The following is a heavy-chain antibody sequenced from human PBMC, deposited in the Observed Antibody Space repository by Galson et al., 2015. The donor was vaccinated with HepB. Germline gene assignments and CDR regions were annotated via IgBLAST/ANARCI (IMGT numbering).Heavy chain of an antibody. Sequence: SVKVSCKASGFTFTSSAVQWVRQARGQRLEWIGWIVVGSGNTNYAQKFQERVTITRDMSTSTAYMELSSLRSEDTAVYYCAADHDRYCSGGSCYPTNLNYFYGMHVSGQGTTVTVAS. CDR3: AADHDRYCSGGSCYPTNLNYFYGMHV. V-gene: IGHV1-58*01. CDR2: IVVGSGNT. D-gene: IGHD2-15*01. J-gene: IGHJ6*02. CDR1: GFTFTSSA.